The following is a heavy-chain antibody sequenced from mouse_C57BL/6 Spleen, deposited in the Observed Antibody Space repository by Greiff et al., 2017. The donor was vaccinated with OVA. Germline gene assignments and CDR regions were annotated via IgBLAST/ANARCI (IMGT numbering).Heavy chain of an antibody. D-gene: IGHD1-1*02. V-gene: IGHV1-82*01. Sequence: QVQLKQSGPELVKPGASVKISCKASGYAFSSSWMNWVKQRPGKGLEWIGRIYPGDGDTNYNGKFKGKATLTADKSSSTAYMQLSSLTSEDSAVYFCARGGSYKGFFDYWGQGTTLTVSS. CDR3: ARGGSYKGFFDY. CDR2: IYPGDGDT. J-gene: IGHJ2*01. CDR1: GYAFSSSW.